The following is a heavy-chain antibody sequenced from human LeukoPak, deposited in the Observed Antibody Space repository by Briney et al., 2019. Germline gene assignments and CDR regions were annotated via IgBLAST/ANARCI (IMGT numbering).Heavy chain of an antibody. Sequence: PGGSLRLSCAASGFTFSSYSMNWVRQAPGKGLEWVSPISSSSSYIYYADSVKGRFTISRDNAKNSLYLQMNSLRAEDTAVYYCARVRIVGATRPTDAFDIWGQGTMVTVSS. D-gene: IGHD1-26*01. CDR2: ISSSSSYI. CDR3: ARVRIVGATRPTDAFDI. CDR1: GFTFSSYS. J-gene: IGHJ3*02. V-gene: IGHV3-21*01.